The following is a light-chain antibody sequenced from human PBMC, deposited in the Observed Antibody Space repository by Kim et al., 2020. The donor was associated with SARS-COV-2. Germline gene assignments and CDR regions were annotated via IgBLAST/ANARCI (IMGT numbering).Light chain of an antibody. CDR2: DAS. J-gene: IGKJ4*02. CDR3: QQRSNWPLT. V-gene: IGKV3-11*01. Sequence: SPGGRATLSCRASQSVDNYLAWYQQKPGQAPRLLIYDASNRATGIPARFSGSGSGTDFTLTISSLEPEDFAVYYCQQRSNWPLTFGGGTKVDIK. CDR1: QSVDNY.